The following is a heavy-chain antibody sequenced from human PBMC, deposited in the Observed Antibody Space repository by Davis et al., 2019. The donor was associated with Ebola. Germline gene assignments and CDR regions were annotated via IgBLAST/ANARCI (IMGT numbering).Heavy chain of an antibody. CDR1: GFSFSSYG. Sequence: GESLKISCAASGFSFSSYGMSWVRQTPGKGLEWVASIGGSGRPTYYADSVMGRFTISRDNSENTLYLHIYSLRVDDTAIYYCAKGLYGGSYGCYFDYWGQGTLVTVSS. CDR2: IGGSGRPT. CDR3: AKGLYGGSYGCYFDY. V-gene: IGHV3-23*01. D-gene: IGHD1-26*01. J-gene: IGHJ4*02.